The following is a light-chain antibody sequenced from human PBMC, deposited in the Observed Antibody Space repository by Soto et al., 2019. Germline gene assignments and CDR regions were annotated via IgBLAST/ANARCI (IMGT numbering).Light chain of an antibody. CDR1: SSDVGGYDF. CDR3: CSYAATYVYV. Sequence: QSALTQPRSVSGSPGQSVTVSCTGTSSDVGGYDFVSWYQQHPGKAPKLMIYDVTKRPSGVPDRFSGSKSGNTASLTISGLQAEDEAVYFCCSYAATYVYVFGTGTTLTVL. CDR2: DVT. J-gene: IGLJ1*01. V-gene: IGLV2-11*01.